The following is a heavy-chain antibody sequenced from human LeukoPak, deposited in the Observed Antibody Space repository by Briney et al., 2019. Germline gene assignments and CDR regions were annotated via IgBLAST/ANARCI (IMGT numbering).Heavy chain of an antibody. J-gene: IGHJ4*02. D-gene: IGHD3-10*01. CDR3: AKVVTIRGSGSSFFDH. CDR2: INPGDSDT. Sequence: GESLKISRNGSGYRLTSYWIGLVRQMPGKGLEGMGIINPGDSDTRYSPSFQGYVTIPVDKSISTAYLHWSSLMASDTAMYYCAKVVTIRGSGSSFFDHWGQGALVTVSS. CDR1: GYRLTSYW. V-gene: IGHV5-51*03.